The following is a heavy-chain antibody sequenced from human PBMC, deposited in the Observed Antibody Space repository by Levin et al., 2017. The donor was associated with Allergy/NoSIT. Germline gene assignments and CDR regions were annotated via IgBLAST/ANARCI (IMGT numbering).Heavy chain of an antibody. D-gene: IGHD4-17*01. CDR3: ARTAVTTESVDYFDY. CDR1: GGSISSGGYS. Sequence: SQTLSLTCAVSGGSISSGGYSWSWIRQPPGKGLEWIGYIYHSGSTYYNPSLKSRVTISVDRSKNQFSLKLSSVTAADTAVYYCARTAVTTESVDYFDYWGQGTLVTVSS. CDR2: IYHSGST. J-gene: IGHJ4*02. V-gene: IGHV4-30-2*01.